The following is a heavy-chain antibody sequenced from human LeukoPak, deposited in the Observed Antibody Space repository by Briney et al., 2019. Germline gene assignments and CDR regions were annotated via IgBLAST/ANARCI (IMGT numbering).Heavy chain of an antibody. Sequence: PGGSLRLSCAASGFTFSSNWMHWVRQAPGKGLVWVSRINSDGSSTSYADSVKGRFTISRDNAKNTLYLQMNSLRAEDTAVYYCARDYYYGSGSYVPIGYWGQGTLVTVSS. CDR2: INSDGSST. V-gene: IGHV3-74*01. CDR3: ARDYYYGSGSYVPIGY. D-gene: IGHD3-10*01. CDR1: GFTFSSNW. J-gene: IGHJ4*02.